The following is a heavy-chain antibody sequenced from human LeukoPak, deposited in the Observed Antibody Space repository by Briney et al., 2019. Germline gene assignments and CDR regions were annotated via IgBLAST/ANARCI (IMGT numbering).Heavy chain of an antibody. CDR1: GGSISSSSDY. Sequence: SETLSLTCTVSGGSISSSSDYWGWLRQAPGTGLEWFGSIYYHENTYYNSSLKSRVTISVDTSKNQFSLKLNSVTAADTAVYYCARRMRSPYYYGSGSYYFDYWGQGTLVTVSS. V-gene: IGHV4-39*01. J-gene: IGHJ4*02. CDR3: ARRMRSPYYYGSGSYYFDY. D-gene: IGHD3-10*01. CDR2: IYYHENT.